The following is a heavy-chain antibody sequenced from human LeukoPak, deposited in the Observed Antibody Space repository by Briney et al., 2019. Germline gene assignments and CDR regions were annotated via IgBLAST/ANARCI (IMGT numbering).Heavy chain of an antibody. Sequence: PGGSLRLSCAASRFTFRNHGMHWVRQAPGKGLEWVAVIWYDGSDAYYTDSVKGRFTISRDNSKNTLYLQMNSLRAEDTAVYYCAKGKQWPGGYFDYWGQGTLVTVSS. CDR1: RFTFRNHG. J-gene: IGHJ4*02. D-gene: IGHD6-19*01. V-gene: IGHV3-33*06. CDR3: AKGKQWPGGYFDY. CDR2: IWYDGSDA.